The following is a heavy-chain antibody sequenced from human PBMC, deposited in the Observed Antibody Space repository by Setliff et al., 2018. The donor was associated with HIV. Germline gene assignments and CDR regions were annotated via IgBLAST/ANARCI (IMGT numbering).Heavy chain of an antibody. J-gene: IGHJ5*02. D-gene: IGHD3-3*01. CDR2: ISGSGDST. V-gene: IGHV3-23*01. Sequence: PGESLKISCAASGFTFSYHAMIWVRQAPGKGLEWVSGISGSGDSTYYAASVKGRFIISRDNSKDILSLQMNSVRAEDTGLYFCAKDYTATFWEYNWFDLWGQGILVTVSS. CDR3: AKDYTATFWEYNWFDL. CDR1: GFTFSYHA.